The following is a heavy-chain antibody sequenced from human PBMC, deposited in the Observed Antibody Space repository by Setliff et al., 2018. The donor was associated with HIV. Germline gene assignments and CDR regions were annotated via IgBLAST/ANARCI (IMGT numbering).Heavy chain of an antibody. V-gene: IGHV7-4-1*02. CDR1: GYIFSGYY. D-gene: IGHD3-10*01. J-gene: IGHJ4*02. Sequence: ASAKVSCKTSGYIFSGYYIHWVRQAPGQGLEWLGWINTKTGNPTYVQGFPGQFVFTLDTSVSTAYLEISSLKAEDTAVYYCARAPFLQFFRGSPYYFDYWGQGSLVTVSS. CDR2: INTKTGNP. CDR3: ARAPFLQFFRGSPYYFDY.